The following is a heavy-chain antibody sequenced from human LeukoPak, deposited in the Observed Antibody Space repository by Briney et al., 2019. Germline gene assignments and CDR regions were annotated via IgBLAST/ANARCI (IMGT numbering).Heavy chain of an antibody. Sequence: GGSLRLSCAASGFTFSSYAMSWVRQAPGKGLEWVSAISGSGGSTYYADSVKGRFTISRDNSKNTLYLQMNSLRAEDKAVYYCAKGLATIFGVVMTYFDYWGQGTLVTVSS. CDR3: AKGLATIFGVVMTYFDY. CDR1: GFTFSSYA. D-gene: IGHD3-3*01. CDR2: ISGSGGST. J-gene: IGHJ4*02. V-gene: IGHV3-23*01.